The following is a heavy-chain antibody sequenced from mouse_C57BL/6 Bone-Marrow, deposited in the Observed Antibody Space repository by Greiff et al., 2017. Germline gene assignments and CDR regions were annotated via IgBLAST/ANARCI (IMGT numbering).Heavy chain of an antibody. Sequence: EVMLVESGGGLVQPGGSLKLSCAASGFTFSDYGMAWVRQAPRKGPEWVAFISNLAYSIYYADTVTGRFTISRENAKNTLYLEMSSLRSEDTAMYYCARHHYYGSSHWYFDVWGTGTTVTVSS. J-gene: IGHJ1*03. V-gene: IGHV5-15*01. CDR2: ISNLAYSI. CDR3: ARHHYYGSSHWYFDV. D-gene: IGHD1-1*01. CDR1: GFTFSDYG.